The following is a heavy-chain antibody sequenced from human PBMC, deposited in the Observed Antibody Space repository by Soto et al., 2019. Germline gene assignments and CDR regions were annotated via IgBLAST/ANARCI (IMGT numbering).Heavy chain of an antibody. J-gene: IGHJ6*02. CDR1: GDSISSSNW. CDR2: INHSGST. CDR3: ARNQGYCSSTSCRAYYGMDV. Sequence: SETLSLTCAVSGDSISSSNWWSWVRQPPGKGLEWIGEINHSGSTNSNPFLKSRVTISVDKSKNQFSLKLSSVTAADTAVYYCARNQGYCSSTSCRAYYGMDVWGQGTTVTVSS. D-gene: IGHD2-2*01. V-gene: IGHV4-4*02.